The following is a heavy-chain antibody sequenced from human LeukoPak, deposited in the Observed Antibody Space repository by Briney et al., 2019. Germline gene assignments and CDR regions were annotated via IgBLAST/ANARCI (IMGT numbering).Heavy chain of an antibody. J-gene: IGHJ4*02. CDR1: GGTFSSYA. Sequence: SVKVSCKASGGTFSSYAISWVRQAPGQGPEWMGGIIPIFGTANYAQKFQGRVTITTDESTSTAYMELSSLRSEDTAVYYCARGPPTGPYDHGSYYSFDYWGQGTLVTVSS. V-gene: IGHV1-69*05. CDR2: IIPIFGTA. CDR3: ARGPPTGPYDHGSYYSFDY. D-gene: IGHD1-26*01.